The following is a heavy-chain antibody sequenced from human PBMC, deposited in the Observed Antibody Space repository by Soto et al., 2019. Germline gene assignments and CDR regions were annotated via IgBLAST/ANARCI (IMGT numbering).Heavy chain of an antibody. CDR2: INAGNGNT. CDR3: ARGELVHYYYGMDV. V-gene: IGHV1-3*01. CDR1: GYTFTSYA. Sequence: QVQLVQCGAEVKKPGASVKVSCKASGYTFTSYAMHWVRQAPGQRLEWMGWINAGNGNTKYSQKFQGRVTITRDTSASTAYMELSSLRSEDTAVYYCARGELVHYYYGMDVWGQGTTVTVSS. J-gene: IGHJ6*02. D-gene: IGHD3-16*01.